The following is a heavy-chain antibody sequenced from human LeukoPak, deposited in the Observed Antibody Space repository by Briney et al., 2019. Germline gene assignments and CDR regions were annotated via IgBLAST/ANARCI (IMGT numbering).Heavy chain of an antibody. CDR3: ARQILYSSSWYYWFDP. V-gene: IGHV5-51*01. J-gene: IGHJ5*02. CDR1: GYSFTSNW. D-gene: IGHD6-13*01. CDR2: IYPGDSDT. Sequence: GESLKISCKGSGYSFTSNWIGWVRQMPGKGLDWMGIIYPGDSDTRYSPSFQGQVTISADKSISTAYLQWSSLKASDTAMYYCARQILYSSSWYYWFDPWGQGTLVTVSS.